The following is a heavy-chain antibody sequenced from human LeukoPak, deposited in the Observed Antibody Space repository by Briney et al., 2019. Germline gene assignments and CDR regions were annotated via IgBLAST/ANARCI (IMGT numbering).Heavy chain of an antibody. CDR1: GYTFTSYG. CDR3: ARSGAVAGTMSWFDP. V-gene: IGHV1-18*01. J-gene: IGHJ5*02. CDR2: ISAYNGNT. D-gene: IGHD6-19*01. Sequence: ASVKVSCKASGYTFTSYGISWVRQAPGQGLEWMGWISAYNGNTNYAQKLQGRVTMTTDTSTSTAYMELRSLRSDDTAVYYCARSGAVAGTMSWFDPWGQGTLVTVSS.